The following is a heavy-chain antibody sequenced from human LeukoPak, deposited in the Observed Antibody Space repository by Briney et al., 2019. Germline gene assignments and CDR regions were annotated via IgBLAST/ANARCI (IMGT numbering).Heavy chain of an antibody. V-gene: IGHV4-59*01. Sequence: SETLSLTCTVSGGSISSYYWSWIRQPPGKGLEWIGYIYYSGSTNYNPSLKSRVTISVDTSKNQLSLKLSSVTAADTAVYYCARGNYDFYGDYYYMDVWGKGTTVTVSS. CDR3: ARGNYDFYGDYYYMDV. CDR1: GGSISSYY. J-gene: IGHJ6*03. CDR2: IYYSGST. D-gene: IGHD3-3*01.